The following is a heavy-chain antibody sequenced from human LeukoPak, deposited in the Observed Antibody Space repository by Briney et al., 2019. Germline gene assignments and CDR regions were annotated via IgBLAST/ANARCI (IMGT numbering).Heavy chain of an antibody. Sequence: GGSLRLSCAASGFTFSTYSMNWVRQAPGKGLEWVSSISSSGDYIYYADSLKGRFTISRDNAKNSLYLHMNSLRADDTAIYYCALTIASNTGWFRDFDYWGQGTLVTVSS. CDR1: GFTFSTYS. CDR2: ISSSGDYI. D-gene: IGHD6-19*01. CDR3: ALTIASNTGWFRDFDY. J-gene: IGHJ4*02. V-gene: IGHV3-21*01.